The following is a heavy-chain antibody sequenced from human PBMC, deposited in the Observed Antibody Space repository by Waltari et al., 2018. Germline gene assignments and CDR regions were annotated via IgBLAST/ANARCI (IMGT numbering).Heavy chain of an antibody. Sequence: EVQLLESGGGLVQPGGSLRLSCAASGFTFSSYAMIWVRQAPGEGLEWVSGISSGGGSTYYADSVKGRFTISRDSSKNTLYLQMHSLRAEDTAVYYCAKGAYSGYNLYWYFDFWGRGTLVTVSS. CDR3: AKGAYSGYNLYWYFDF. D-gene: IGHD5-12*01. CDR1: GFTFSSYA. V-gene: IGHV3-23*01. J-gene: IGHJ2*01. CDR2: ISSGGGST.